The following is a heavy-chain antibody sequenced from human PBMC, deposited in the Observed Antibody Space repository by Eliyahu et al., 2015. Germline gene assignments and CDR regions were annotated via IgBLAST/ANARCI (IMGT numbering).Heavy chain of an antibody. J-gene: IGHJ3*02. CDR1: GGSISSYY. CDR3: ARESFTTFGVVPAFDI. CDR2: IYYSGST. D-gene: IGHD3-3*01. V-gene: IGHV4-59*01. Sequence: QVQLQESGPGLVKPSETLSLTCTVSGGSISSYYWSWIRQPPGKGLEWIGYIYYSGSTNYNPSLKSRVTISVDTSKNQFSLKLSSVTAADTAVYYCARESFTTFGVVPAFDIWGQGTMVTVSS.